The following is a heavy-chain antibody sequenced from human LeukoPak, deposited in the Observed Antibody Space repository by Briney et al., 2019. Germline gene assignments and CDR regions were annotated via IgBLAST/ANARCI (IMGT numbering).Heavy chain of an antibody. Sequence: ASVKVSCKASGCTFSSYAISWVRQAPGQGLEWMGGIIPIFGTANYAQKSQGRVTITADESTSTAYMELSSPRSEDTAVYYCARPEADFWSGYFLYWGQGTLVTVSS. CDR3: ARPEADFWSGYFLY. J-gene: IGHJ4*02. D-gene: IGHD3-3*01. CDR1: GCTFSSYA. CDR2: IIPIFGTA. V-gene: IGHV1-69*13.